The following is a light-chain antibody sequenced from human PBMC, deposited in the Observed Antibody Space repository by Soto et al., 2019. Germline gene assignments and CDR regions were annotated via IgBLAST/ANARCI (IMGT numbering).Light chain of an antibody. J-gene: IGLJ1*01. Sequence: QSALTQPASVSGSPGQSITISCTGTSSDVGSYNLVSWYQQHPGKAPKLMFYEGSKRPSGVSNRFSGSKSGNTASLTISGLQAEDEADYYCCSYAGSSTLVFGTGTKLTVL. CDR1: SSDVGSYNL. CDR3: CSYAGSSTLV. V-gene: IGLV2-23*01. CDR2: EGS.